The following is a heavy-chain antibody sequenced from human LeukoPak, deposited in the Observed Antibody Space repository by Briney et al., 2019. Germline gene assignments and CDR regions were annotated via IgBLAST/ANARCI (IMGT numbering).Heavy chain of an antibody. CDR2: ITSSGGGT. CDR1: GFSFSTYG. V-gene: IGHV3-23*01. CDR3: AKDDLYGKFDY. J-gene: IGHJ4*02. D-gene: IGHD4-17*01. Sequence: PGGSLRPSCAASGFSFSTYGMSWVRQAPGKGLEWVSAITSSGGGTYYADSVKGRFTISRDNSKHTMYLQMNSLRAEDTAVYYCAKDDLYGKFDYWGQGTLATVSS.